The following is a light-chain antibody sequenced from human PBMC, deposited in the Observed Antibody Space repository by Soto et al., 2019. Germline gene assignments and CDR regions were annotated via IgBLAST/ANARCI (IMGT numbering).Light chain of an antibody. Sequence: IQMAHSPSTLCASLGDGVAVTCRASQSISSWLAWYQQKPGKAPKLLIYDASSLESGVPSRFSGSGSGTDFTLTISSLEPEDFAVYYCQQRSDWPWTFGQGTKVDIK. CDR2: DAS. CDR3: QQRSDWPWT. V-gene: IGKV1-5*01. J-gene: IGKJ1*01. CDR1: QSISSW.